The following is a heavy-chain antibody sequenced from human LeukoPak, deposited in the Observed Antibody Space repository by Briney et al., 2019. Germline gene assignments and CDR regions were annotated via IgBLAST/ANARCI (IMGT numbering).Heavy chain of an antibody. CDR1: GGSIRSGSSC. CDR3: ARDHLANLASRLFDP. J-gene: IGHJ5*02. CDR2: IYTSVTT. Sequence: SETLSLTCTVSGGSIRSGSSCWTWIRQPAGKGLEWIGHIYTSVTTNYNPSLKSRVTISVDTSKNQFSLKLSSVTAADTAVYYCARDHLANLASRLFDPWGQGTLVTVSS. V-gene: IGHV4-61*09. D-gene: IGHD3-3*01.